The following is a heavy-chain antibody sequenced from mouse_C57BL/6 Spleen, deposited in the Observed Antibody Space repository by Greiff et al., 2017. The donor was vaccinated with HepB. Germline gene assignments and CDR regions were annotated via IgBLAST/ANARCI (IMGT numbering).Heavy chain of an antibody. CDR3: ARQVITTVVPSAWFAY. Sequence: EVMLVESGGDLVKPGGSLKLSCAASGFTFSSYGMSWVRQTPDKRLEWVATISSGGSYTYYPDSVKGRFTISRDNAKNTLYRQMSSLKSEDTAMYDCARQVITTVVPSAWFAYWGQGTLGTVSA. D-gene: IGHD1-1*01. CDR1: GFTFSSYG. CDR2: ISSGGSYT. J-gene: IGHJ3*01. V-gene: IGHV5-6*02.